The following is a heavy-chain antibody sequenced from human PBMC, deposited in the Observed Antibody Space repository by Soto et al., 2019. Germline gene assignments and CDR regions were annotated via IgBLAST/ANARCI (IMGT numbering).Heavy chain of an antibody. CDR1: GFTFSSYA. D-gene: IGHD6-19*01. CDR2: ISYDGSNK. J-gene: IGHJ6*02. Sequence: GGSLRLSCAASGFTFSSYAMHWVRQAPGKGLEWVAVISYDGSNKYYADSVKGRFTISRDNSKNTLYLQMNSLRAEDTAVYYCARGWGSGIAVAGTLYYGMDVWGRGTTVTVSS. V-gene: IGHV3-30-3*01. CDR3: ARGWGSGIAVAGTLYYGMDV.